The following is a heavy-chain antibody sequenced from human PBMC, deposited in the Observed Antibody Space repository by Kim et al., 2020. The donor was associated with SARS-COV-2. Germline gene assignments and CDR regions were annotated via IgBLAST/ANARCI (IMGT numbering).Heavy chain of an antibody. Sequence: GGSLRLSCAASGFTFSSYAMIWVRQAPGKGLEWVSAISGSSGITYYADSVKGRFTISRDNSKNTLYLQMNSLRAEDTAVYYCAKDADSGYDSPIHDQTAAAFDTTGQGKIVTVSP. CDR2: ISGSSGIT. CDR1: GFTFSSYA. V-gene: IGHV3-23*01. J-gene: IGHJ3*02. D-gene: IGHD5-12*01. CDR3: AKDADSGYDSPIHDQTAAAFDT.